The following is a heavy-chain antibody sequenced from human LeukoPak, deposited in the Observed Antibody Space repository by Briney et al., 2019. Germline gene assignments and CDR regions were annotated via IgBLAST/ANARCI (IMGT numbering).Heavy chain of an antibody. CDR3: ARDRISVAGPDY. Sequence: ASVKASCKASGYTFTGYYMHWVRQAPGQGLEWMGWINPNSGVTNYAQKFQGRVTMTRDTSITTAYMDLNRLRSDDTAVYYCARDRISVAGPDYWGQGTLVTVSS. CDR2: INPNSGVT. J-gene: IGHJ4*02. V-gene: IGHV1-2*02. CDR1: GYTFTGYY. D-gene: IGHD6-19*01.